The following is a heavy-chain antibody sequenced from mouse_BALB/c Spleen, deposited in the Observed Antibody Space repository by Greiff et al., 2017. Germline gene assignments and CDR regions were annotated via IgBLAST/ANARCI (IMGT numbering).Heavy chain of an antibody. V-gene: IGHV1-9*01. CDR2: ILPGSGST. Sequence: VQLKESGAELMKPGASVKISCKATGYTFSSYWIEWVKQRPGHGLEWIGEILPGSGSTNYNEKFKGKATFTADTSSNTAYMQLSSLTSEDSAVYYCARGGTDYAMDYWGQGTSVTVSS. CDR3: ARGGTDYAMDY. CDR1: GYTFSSYW. J-gene: IGHJ4*01. D-gene: IGHD3-1*01.